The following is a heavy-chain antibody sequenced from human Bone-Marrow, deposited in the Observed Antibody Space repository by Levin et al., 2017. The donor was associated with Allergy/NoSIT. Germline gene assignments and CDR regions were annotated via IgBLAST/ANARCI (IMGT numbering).Heavy chain of an antibody. CDR2: IYPGDSDT. Sequence: SGESLKISCKGSGYSFTSYWIGWVRQMPGKGLEWMGIIYPGDSDTRYSPSFQGQVTISADKSISTAYLQWSSLKASDTAMYYCARLTRGRLQLNLGFDYWGQGTLVTVSS. CDR3: ARLTRGRLQLNLGFDY. J-gene: IGHJ4*02. D-gene: IGHD5-24*01. CDR1: GYSFTSYW. V-gene: IGHV5-51*01.